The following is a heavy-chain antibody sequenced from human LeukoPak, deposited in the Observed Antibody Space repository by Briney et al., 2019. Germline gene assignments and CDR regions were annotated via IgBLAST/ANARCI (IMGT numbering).Heavy chain of an antibody. Sequence: PGVSLRLSYAASGFTFRSYAMRWVRQAPGKGLEWVTAISGSGGSTYYADSVKGRFTIPRDNSKNTLYLQMNSLRAEDTAVYYCAKGASTFGGVIVDFDYWGQGTLVTVSS. CDR3: AKGASTFGGVIVDFDY. CDR1: GFTFRSYA. CDR2: ISGSGGST. V-gene: IGHV3-23*01. J-gene: IGHJ4*02. D-gene: IGHD3-16*02.